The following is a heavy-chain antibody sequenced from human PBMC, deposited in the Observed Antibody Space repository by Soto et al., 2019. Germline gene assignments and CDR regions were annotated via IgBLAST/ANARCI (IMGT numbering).Heavy chain of an antibody. Sequence: PGGSLRLSCAASGFTFSSYSMNWVRQAPGKGLEWVSSISSSSSYIYYADSVEGRFTISRDDAKNSLYLQMNSLRAEDTAVYYCARDGIDCGGDCYSPNWFDPWGQGTLVTVSS. D-gene: IGHD2-21*01. V-gene: IGHV3-21*01. CDR2: ISSSSSYI. CDR3: ARDGIDCGGDCYSPNWFDP. CDR1: GFTFSSYS. J-gene: IGHJ5*02.